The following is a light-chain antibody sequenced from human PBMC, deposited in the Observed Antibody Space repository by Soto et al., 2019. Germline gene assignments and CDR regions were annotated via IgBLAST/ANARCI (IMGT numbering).Light chain of an antibody. J-gene: IGLJ1*01. Sequence: QSALTQPASVSVSPGQSITISCTGTSSDVGGYNYVSWYQQHPGKAPKLMIYDVSNRPSGVSNRFSGSKSGNTASLTISGLQAEDEADYYCSSYTSSSTLEYVFGTGTKVTVL. CDR2: DVS. CDR3: SSYTSSSTLEYV. CDR1: SSDVGGYNY. V-gene: IGLV2-14*01.